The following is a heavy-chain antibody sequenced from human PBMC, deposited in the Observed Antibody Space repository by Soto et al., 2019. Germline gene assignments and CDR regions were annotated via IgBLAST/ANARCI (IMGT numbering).Heavy chain of an antibody. V-gene: IGHV1-69*13. CDR2: IIPIFGTA. CDR3: ARNRVGYCSSTSCYSEGDY. D-gene: IGHD2-2*02. Sequence: SVKVSCKASGGTFSSYAISWVRRAPGQGLEWMGGIIPIFGTANYAQKFQGRVTITADESTSTAYMELSSLRSEDTAVYYCARNRVGYCSSTSCYSEGDYWGQGTLVTVSS. J-gene: IGHJ4*02. CDR1: GGTFSSYA.